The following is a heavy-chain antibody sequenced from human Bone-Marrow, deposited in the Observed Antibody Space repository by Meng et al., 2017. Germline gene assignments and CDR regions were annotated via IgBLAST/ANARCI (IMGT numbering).Heavy chain of an antibody. CDR1: GFTFNTYA. J-gene: IGHJ6*02. Sequence: GGSLRLSCAASGFTFNTYAMSWVRQAPGKGLAWVSSISGSGGNTNYADSVKGRFTISRDNSKNTLYLQMNSLRAEDTAVYYCARDRRYGYCSSTSCYGMDVWGQGTTVTVSS. V-gene: IGHV3-23*01. D-gene: IGHD2-2*03. CDR3: ARDRRYGYCSSTSCYGMDV. CDR2: ISGSGGNT.